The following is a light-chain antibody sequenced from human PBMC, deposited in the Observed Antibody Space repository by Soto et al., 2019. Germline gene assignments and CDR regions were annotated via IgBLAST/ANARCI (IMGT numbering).Light chain of an antibody. CDR1: SRDVGGYNY. Sequence: QSVLTQPASVSGSPGQPITISCTGTSRDVGGYNYVSWYQQHPGKAPKLMIYEVSNRPLGVSNRFSGSKSGNTASLTISGLQAEDEADYYCTSYTSSSTLDVFGTGTKVTVL. CDR3: TSYTSSSTLDV. CDR2: EVS. V-gene: IGLV2-14*01. J-gene: IGLJ1*01.